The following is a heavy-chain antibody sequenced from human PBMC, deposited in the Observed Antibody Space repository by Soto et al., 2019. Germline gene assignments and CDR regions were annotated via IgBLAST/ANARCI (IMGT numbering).Heavy chain of an antibody. CDR3: ARVESSGTSKYFIDY. D-gene: IGHD3-10*01. V-gene: IGHV3-30*03. CDR2: TSYDGGKM. CDR1: GFTFQNYS. J-gene: IGHJ4*02. Sequence: QVQLVESGGGVVQPGGSLRLSCAASGFTFQNYSMHWVRQAPGKGLEWVAVTSYDGGKMFYADSVQGRFTISRDNSKYTLYLQMNSLRPGDTAVYYCARVESSGTSKYFIDYWGQGTLVTVSS.